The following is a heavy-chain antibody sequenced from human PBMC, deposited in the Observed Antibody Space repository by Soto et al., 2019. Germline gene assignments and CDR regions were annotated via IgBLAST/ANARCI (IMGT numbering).Heavy chain of an antibody. CDR1: GFTFSSYA. CDR2: ISYDGSNK. J-gene: IGHJ6*02. V-gene: IGHV3-30-3*01. Sequence: GGSLRLSCAASGFTFSSYAMHWVRQAPGKGLEWVAVISYDGSNKYYADSVKGRFTISRDNSKNTLYLQMNSLRAEDTAVYYCARDRSAPARYYGMDVWGQGTTVTVSS. CDR3: ARDRSAPARYYGMDV. D-gene: IGHD6-25*01.